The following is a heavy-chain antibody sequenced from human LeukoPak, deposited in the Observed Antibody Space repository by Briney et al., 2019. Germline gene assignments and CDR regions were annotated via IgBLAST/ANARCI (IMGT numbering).Heavy chain of an antibody. CDR3: EVKPPVGATDY. J-gene: IGHJ4*02. CDR1: GGSISSYY. D-gene: IGHD1-26*01. CDR2: IYYSGST. V-gene: IGHV4-59*05. Sequence: SETLSLTCIVSGGSISSYYWSWIRQPPGKGLEWIGSIYYSGSTYYNPSLKSRVTISVDTSMNQFSLKLSSVTAADTAVYYCEVKPPVGATDYWGQGTLVTVSS.